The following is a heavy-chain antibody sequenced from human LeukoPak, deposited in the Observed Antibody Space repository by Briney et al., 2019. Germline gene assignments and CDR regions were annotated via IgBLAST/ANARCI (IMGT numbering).Heavy chain of an antibody. D-gene: IGHD3-22*01. V-gene: IGHV3-48*03. CDR1: ASTFSSYE. CDR2: ISSSGSTI. CDR3: ARAGVDSRGYYEGFDY. J-gene: IGHJ4*02. Sequence: GGSLRLSCAVSASTFSSYEMNWFRQAPGKGLEWLSYISSSGSTIYYADSVKGRFTISRDNAKNALYLQMNSLRAEDTAVYYCARAGVDSRGYYEGFDYWGQGTLVTVSS.